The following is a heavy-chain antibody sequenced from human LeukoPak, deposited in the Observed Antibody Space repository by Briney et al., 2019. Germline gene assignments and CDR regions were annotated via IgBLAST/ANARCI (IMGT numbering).Heavy chain of an antibody. V-gene: IGHV4-59*01. CDR2: IYYSGST. J-gene: IGHJ4*02. CDR1: GGSISSDY. Sequence: SETLSLTCTVSGGSISSDYWSWIRQPPGKGLEWIGYIYYSGSTNYNPSLKSRVTISVDTSKNQFSLKLSSVTAADTAVYYCARGRYSYGYYFDYWGQGTLVTVSS. D-gene: IGHD5-18*01. CDR3: ARGRYSYGYYFDY.